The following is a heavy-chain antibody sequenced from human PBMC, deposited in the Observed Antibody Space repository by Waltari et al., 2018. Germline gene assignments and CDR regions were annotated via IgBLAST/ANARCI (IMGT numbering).Heavy chain of an antibody. D-gene: IGHD6-13*01. CDR2: ISWNSGSI. J-gene: IGHJ3*02. V-gene: IGHV3-9*01. Sequence: EVQLVESGGGLVQPGRSLRLSCAASGFTFDDYAMHWVRQAPGKGLEWVSGISWNSGSIGYADSVKGRFTISRDNAKNSLYLQMNSLRAEDTAVYYCASRTIAAAEESDAFD. CDR3: ASRTIAAAEESDAFD. CDR1: GFTFDDYA.